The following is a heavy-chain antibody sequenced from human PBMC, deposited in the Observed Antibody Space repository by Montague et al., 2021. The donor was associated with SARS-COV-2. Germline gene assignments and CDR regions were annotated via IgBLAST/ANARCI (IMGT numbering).Heavy chain of an antibody. D-gene: IGHD5-12*01. CDR1: GASSSNYY. J-gene: IGHJ4*02. V-gene: IGHV4-34*01. CDR2: INHSGYT. Sequence: SETLSLTRAVYGASSSNYYWSWIRQSPGKGLEWVGEINHSGYTDYNPSLESRLTISLDSSKKQFSLKMTSVTAADTAIYYCASAPRYSFGFWAYWGQGTLGSVSS. CDR3: ASAPRYSFGFWAY.